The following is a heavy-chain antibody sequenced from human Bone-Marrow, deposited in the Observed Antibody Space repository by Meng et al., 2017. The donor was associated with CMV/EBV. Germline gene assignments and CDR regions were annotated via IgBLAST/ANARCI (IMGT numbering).Heavy chain of an antibody. CDR3: ARGGVVVDGAPFDY. CDR1: GGSFSGYY. V-gene: IGHV4-34*01. CDR2: INHSGST. Sequence: QVQLQQWGAGLLQPSETLSLTCAVYGGSFSGYYWSWIRQPPGKGLEWIGEINHSGSTNYNPSPKSRVTISVDTSKNQFSLKLSSVTAADTAVYYCARGGVVVDGAPFDYWGQGTLVTVSS. D-gene: IGHD3-22*01. J-gene: IGHJ4*02.